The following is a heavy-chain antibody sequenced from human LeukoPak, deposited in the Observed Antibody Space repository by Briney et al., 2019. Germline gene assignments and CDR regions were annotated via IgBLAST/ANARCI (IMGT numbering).Heavy chain of an antibody. Sequence: ASVKVSCKASGYTFTGYYMHWVRQAPGQGLEWMGWINLNSGGTNDAQKFQDRGTMTRDTSISTAYMELSRLRSDDTAVYYCARSPDILTGENFDYWGQGTLVTVSS. CDR1: GYTFTGYY. CDR3: ARSPDILTGENFDY. J-gene: IGHJ4*02. V-gene: IGHV1-2*02. CDR2: INLNSGGT. D-gene: IGHD3-9*01.